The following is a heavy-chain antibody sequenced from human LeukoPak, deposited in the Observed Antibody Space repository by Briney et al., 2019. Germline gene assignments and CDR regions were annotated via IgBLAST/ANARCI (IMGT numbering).Heavy chain of an antibody. V-gene: IGHV3-23*01. CDR1: GVTLRNYG. D-gene: IGHD2-2*03. CDR2: IRGSGDTT. J-gene: IGHJ1*01. CDR3: AKDQGGYCSSFSCYSGDYGYFQH. Sequence: GGSLRLSCAASGVTLRNYGLSWVRHTPGKGLEWVSAIRGSGDTTFYADSVKGRFTISRDNAKNTVYLQMNSLRAEDTAVYYCAKDQGGYCSSFSCYSGDYGYFQHWGQGTLVTVSS.